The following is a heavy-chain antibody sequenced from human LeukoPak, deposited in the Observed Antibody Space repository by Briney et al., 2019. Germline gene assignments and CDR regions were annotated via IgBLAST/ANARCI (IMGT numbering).Heavy chain of an antibody. J-gene: IGHJ4*02. CDR2: ISGSGGST. Sequence: GSLRLSCAASGFTFSSYAMSWVRQAPGKGLEWVSAISGSGGSTYYADSVKGRFTISRDNSKNTLYLQMNSLRAEDTAVYYCARESGYYDSSGYYHRVGYFDYWGQGTLVTVSS. CDR1: GFTFSSYA. CDR3: ARESGYYDSSGYYHRVGYFDY. V-gene: IGHV3-23*01. D-gene: IGHD3-22*01.